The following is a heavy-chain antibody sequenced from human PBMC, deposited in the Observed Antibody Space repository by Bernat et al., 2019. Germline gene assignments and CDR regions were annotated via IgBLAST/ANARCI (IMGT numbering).Heavy chain of an antibody. D-gene: IGHD1-1*01. Sequence: EVQLVESGGGLVQPGGSLRLSCAASGFTVSSNYMSWVRQAPGKGLEWVSVIYSGGSTYYADSVKGRFTISRDNSKNTLYLQMNSLRAEDTAVYYCARDNPRTKDAFDIWGQGTMVTVSS. CDR3: ARDNPRTKDAFDI. V-gene: IGHV3-66*01. CDR1: GFTVSSNY. CDR2: IYSGGST. J-gene: IGHJ3*02.